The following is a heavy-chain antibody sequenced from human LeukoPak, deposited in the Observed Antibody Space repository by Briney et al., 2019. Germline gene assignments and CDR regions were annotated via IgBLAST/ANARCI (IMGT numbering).Heavy chain of an antibody. CDR3: ARGERGTTIFGVVIIGDAFDI. J-gene: IGHJ3*02. Sequence: SETLSLTCAVYGGSFSGYYWSWIRQPPGKGLEWIGEINHSGSTNYNPSLKSRVTISVDTPKNQFSLKLSSVTAADTAVYYCARGERGTTIFGVVIIGDAFDIWGQGTMVTVSS. CDR1: GGSFSGYY. CDR2: INHSGST. D-gene: IGHD3-3*01. V-gene: IGHV4-34*01.